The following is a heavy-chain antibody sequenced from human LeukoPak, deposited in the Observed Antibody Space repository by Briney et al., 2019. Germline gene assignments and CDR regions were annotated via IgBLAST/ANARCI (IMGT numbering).Heavy chain of an antibody. CDR2: ITWNSDDM. J-gene: IGHJ4*02. CDR1: GFSFEAYG. CDR3: TRVTSWRTGFDY. D-gene: IGHD1-1*01. V-gene: IGHV3-9*01. Sequence: GRSLRLSCAASGFSFEAYGMYWVRQAPGKGLEWVSGITWNSDDMAYADSVKGRLTISRDNAKNCLYLQMNSLTVEDTALYYCTRVTSWRTGFDYWGQGTLVTVSS.